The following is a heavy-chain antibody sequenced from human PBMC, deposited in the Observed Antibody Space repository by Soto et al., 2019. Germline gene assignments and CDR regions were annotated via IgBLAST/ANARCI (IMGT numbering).Heavy chain of an antibody. V-gene: IGHV3-23*01. CDR1: GFIYSIYA. Sequence: GGSLRLSCTASGFIYSIYAMAWVRQAPGKGLEWVSAISGSGGETYYADSVKGRFTISRDNSKNTVYLQMTNLRAEDTAVYYCAKEIAVAVATPPEYWGQGTLVTVSS. J-gene: IGHJ4*02. CDR2: ISGSGGET. CDR3: AKEIAVAVATPPEY. D-gene: IGHD5-12*01.